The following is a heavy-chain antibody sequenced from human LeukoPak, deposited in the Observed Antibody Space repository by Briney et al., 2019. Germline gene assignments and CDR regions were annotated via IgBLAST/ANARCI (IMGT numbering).Heavy chain of an antibody. CDR2: ISVGGDT. D-gene: IGHD3-3*01. J-gene: IGHJ4*02. CDR1: RFTFSNYA. CDR3: AKDRAPITVFGVAPTASFDY. V-gene: IGHV3-23*01. Sequence: PGGSLRLSCAASRFTFSNYAMSWVRQAPGKGLEWVSAISVGGDTYYADSVRGRFTISKDSSKSTLYLQMNSPRAEDTAIYYCAKDRAPITVFGVAPTASFDYWGQGTLVTVSS.